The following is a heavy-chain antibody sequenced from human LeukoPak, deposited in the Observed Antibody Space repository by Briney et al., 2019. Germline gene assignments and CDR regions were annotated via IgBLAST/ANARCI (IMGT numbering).Heavy chain of an antibody. D-gene: IGHD3-3*01. V-gene: IGHV6-1*01. Sequence: SQTLSLTCAISGDSVSSNSAAWNWISQSPSRGLERLGRTYYRSKWYNDYAVSVKSRITINPDTSKNQFSLQLNSVTPEDTAVYYCARDRRLRFLEWLLDPWGQGTLVTVSS. CDR1: GDSVSSNSAA. J-gene: IGHJ5*02. CDR3: ARDRRLRFLEWLLDP. CDR2: TYYRSKWYN.